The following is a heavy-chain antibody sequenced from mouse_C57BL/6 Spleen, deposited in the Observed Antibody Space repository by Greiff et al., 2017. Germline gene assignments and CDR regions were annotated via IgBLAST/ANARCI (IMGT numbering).Heavy chain of an antibody. J-gene: IGHJ2*01. CDR2: IYPGGSYT. Sequence: VQLQQSGAELVRPGTSVKMSCKASGYTFTNYWIGWAKQRPGHGLEWIGDIYPGGSYTNYNEKFKGKATLTADKSSSTAYMQFSSLTSEDSAIYECAREDYYGSSNGYWGQGTTLTVSS. V-gene: IGHV1-63*01. CDR3: AREDYYGSSNGY. CDR1: GYTFTNYW. D-gene: IGHD1-1*01.